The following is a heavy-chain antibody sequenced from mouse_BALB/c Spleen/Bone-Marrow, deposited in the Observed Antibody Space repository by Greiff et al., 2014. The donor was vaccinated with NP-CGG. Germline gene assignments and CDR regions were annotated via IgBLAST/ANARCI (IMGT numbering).Heavy chain of an antibody. D-gene: IGHD4-1*01. V-gene: IGHV1-42*01. CDR1: GYSFTGYY. Sequence: VQLQQSGPDLVEPGASVKISCKASGYSFTGYYMHWVKQSHVKSLEWIGRINPYNGATTYNQNFKAKASLTVDKSSSTAYMELHSLTSEDSAVYYCARSWDYWGQGTTLTVSS. J-gene: IGHJ2*01. CDR2: INPYNGAT. CDR3: ARSWDY.